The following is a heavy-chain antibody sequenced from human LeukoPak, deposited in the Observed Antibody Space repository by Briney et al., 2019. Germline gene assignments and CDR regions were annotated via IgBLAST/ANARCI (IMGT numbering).Heavy chain of an antibody. CDR1: GFTFSSYV. J-gene: IGHJ4*02. Sequence: GGSLRLSCAASGFTFSSYVMSWVRQAPGKGLEWVSAISGSGGSTYYADSVKDRFTISRDNSKNTLFLQMNSLRAEDTAVYYCAKDARRTSGWYFFDYWGQGTLVTVSS. CDR3: AKDARRTSGWYFFDY. CDR2: ISGSGGST. D-gene: IGHD6-19*01. V-gene: IGHV3-23*01.